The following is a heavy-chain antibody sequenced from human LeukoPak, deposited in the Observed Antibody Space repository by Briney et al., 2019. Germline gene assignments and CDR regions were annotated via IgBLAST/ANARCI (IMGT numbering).Heavy chain of an antibody. J-gene: IGHJ4*02. V-gene: IGHV5-51*01. CDR1: GYGFSPYL. CDR3: ARGNAATYYPSIPFAY. CDR2: IYPGDSDT. D-gene: IGHD4/OR15-4a*01. Sequence: GGALKISCKGFGYGFSPYLVGWGRQMPGEGLEWVGSIYPGDSDTRYSPSFQGQVTISADKSISTAYVQLSSLKASDTAMYYCARGNAATYYPSIPFAYWGQGTLVTVSS.